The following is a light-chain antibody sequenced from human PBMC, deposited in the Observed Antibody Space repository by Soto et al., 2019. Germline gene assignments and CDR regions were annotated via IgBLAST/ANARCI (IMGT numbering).Light chain of an antibody. J-gene: IGLJ1*01. CDR3: SSYTNINTRDCG. Sequence: QSALTQPASVSGSPGQSIAISCTGTSGDIGSYNRVSWYQQHPGKAPKLIIYEVTDRPSGVSNRFSGSKSGNTASLTISGLQAEDEAEYYCSSYTNINTRDCGFGTGTKVTVL. CDR1: SGDIGSYNR. CDR2: EVT. V-gene: IGLV2-14*01.